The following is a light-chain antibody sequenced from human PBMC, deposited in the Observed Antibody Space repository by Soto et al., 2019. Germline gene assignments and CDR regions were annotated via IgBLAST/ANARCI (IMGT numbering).Light chain of an antibody. V-gene: IGLV1-47*01. J-gene: IGLJ2*01. CDR1: SSNIGSKY. CDR3: ASWDDSLSGPL. CDR2: RNN. Sequence: QPVLTQPPSASGTPGQRVTISCSGSSSNIGSKYVYWYQQLPGTAPKLLIHRNNQRPSGVPDRFSGSKSGTSASLAISGLRSEDEADYYCASWDDSLSGPLFGGGTKLTVL.